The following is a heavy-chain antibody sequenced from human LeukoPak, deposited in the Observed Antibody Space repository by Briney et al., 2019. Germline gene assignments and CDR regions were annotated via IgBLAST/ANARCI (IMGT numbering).Heavy chain of an antibody. Sequence: GGSLRLSCAASGFTFSNAWMSWVRQAPGKGLEWVSMISGSGGSTFYADFVKGRFTISRDNAKSTVYMQMNSLRAEDTAIYYCVKRLVGVKDWGQGTMVTVSS. CDR3: VKRLVGVKD. D-gene: IGHD1-26*01. CDR2: ISGSGGST. V-gene: IGHV3-23*01. J-gene: IGHJ3*01. CDR1: GFTFSNAW.